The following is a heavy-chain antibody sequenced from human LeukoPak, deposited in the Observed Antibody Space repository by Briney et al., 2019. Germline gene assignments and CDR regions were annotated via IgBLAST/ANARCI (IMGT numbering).Heavy chain of an antibody. Sequence: SETLSLTCTVSGGSISSYYWSWIRQPPGKGLEWIGYIYYSGSTNYNPSLKSRVTISVDTSKNQFSLKLSSVTAADTAVYYCARHGVYGLNWFDPWGQGTLVTVSS. D-gene: IGHD4-17*01. CDR1: GGSISSYY. CDR3: ARHGVYGLNWFDP. V-gene: IGHV4-59*08. J-gene: IGHJ5*02. CDR2: IYYSGST.